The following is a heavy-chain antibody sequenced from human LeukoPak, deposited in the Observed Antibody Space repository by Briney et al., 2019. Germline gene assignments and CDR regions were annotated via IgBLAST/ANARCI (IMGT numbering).Heavy chain of an antibody. CDR3: ARERNYDPSFDY. CDR1: GYTFTTYY. D-gene: IGHD3-3*01. V-gene: IGHV1-46*01. Sequence: ASVKVSCKASGYTFTTYYMHWVRQAPGQGLEWMGIINPSGGSPSYAQKFQGRVTMTWDTSTSTVYMDLSSLRSQDTAVYYCARERNYDPSFDYWGQGTLVTVSS. J-gene: IGHJ4*02. CDR2: INPSGGSP.